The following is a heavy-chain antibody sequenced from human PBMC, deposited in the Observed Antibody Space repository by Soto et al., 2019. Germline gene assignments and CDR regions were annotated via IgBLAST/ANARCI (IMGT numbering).Heavy chain of an antibody. D-gene: IGHD2-21*01. CDR3: ARDIASYAYGEGY. CDR2: VYSSGTT. J-gene: IGHJ4*02. CDR1: GGSINSYW. V-gene: IGHV4-4*07. Sequence: QLQLQESGPGLVKPSETLSLTCTVSGGSINSYWWSWIRQPAGKGLEWIGRVYSSGTTDYNPSLKRRATMAVETSKNQFSLKLSSVTAADTAVYYCARDIASYAYGEGYWGQGSQVTVSS.